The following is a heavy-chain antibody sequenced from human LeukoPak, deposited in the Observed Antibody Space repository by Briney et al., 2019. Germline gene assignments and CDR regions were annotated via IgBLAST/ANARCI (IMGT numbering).Heavy chain of an antibody. CDR1: GFTFRNYA. J-gene: IGHJ4*02. V-gene: IGHV3-30*02. CDR2: IRHDGSNI. D-gene: IGHD1/OR15-1a*01. CDR3: ARDLRRTHFGY. Sequence: GGSLRLSCAASGFTFRNYAMHWVRQAPGKGLEWMTFIRHDGSNIDYADSVKGRFTISRDNSKNTLYLQMNSLIVEDTAVYYCARDLRRTHFGYWGQGTPVTVSS.